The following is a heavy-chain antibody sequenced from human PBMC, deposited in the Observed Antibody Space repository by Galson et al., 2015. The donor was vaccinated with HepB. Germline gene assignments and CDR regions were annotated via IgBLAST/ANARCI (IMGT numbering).Heavy chain of an antibody. Sequence: SLRLSCAASGFIFNTYNLHWVRQAPGKGLEWVAFIPHDGSTIYYADSVRGRFTISRDNSENTLYLQMNSLRVEDTAVYYCAKTLPSSGSYLGSWFDPWGQGTLVTVSS. CDR2: IPHDGSTI. J-gene: IGHJ5*02. V-gene: IGHV3-30*02. CDR3: AKTLPSSGSYLGSWFDP. CDR1: GFIFNTYN. D-gene: IGHD1-26*01.